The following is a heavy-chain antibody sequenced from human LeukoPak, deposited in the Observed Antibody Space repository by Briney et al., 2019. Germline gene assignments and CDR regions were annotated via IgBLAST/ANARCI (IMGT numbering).Heavy chain of an antibody. CDR2: ISYDGSNK. D-gene: IGHD3-22*01. CDR1: GFIFSSYA. CDR3: ARGSGYLETFDY. Sequence: PGGSLRLSCAASGFIFSSYAMHWVRQAPGKGLEWVAVISYDGSNKYYADSVKGRFTISRDNSRNTLYLQMNGLRAEDTAVYYCARGSGYLETFDYWGQGTLVTVSS. V-gene: IGHV3-30*04. J-gene: IGHJ4*02.